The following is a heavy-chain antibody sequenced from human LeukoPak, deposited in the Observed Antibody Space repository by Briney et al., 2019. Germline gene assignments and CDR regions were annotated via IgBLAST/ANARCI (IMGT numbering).Heavy chain of an antibody. CDR3: GREVTLDY. CDR2: IWYDGSNK. J-gene: IGHJ4*02. CDR1: GFTFSSYG. V-gene: IGHV3-33*01. Sequence: GGSLRLSCAASGFTFSSYGMHWVRQAPGKGLEWVAAIWYDGSNKYYADSVKGRFTISRDNSKNTLYLQMNSLRAEDTAVYYCGREVTLDYWGQGTLVTVSS. D-gene: IGHD2-21*02.